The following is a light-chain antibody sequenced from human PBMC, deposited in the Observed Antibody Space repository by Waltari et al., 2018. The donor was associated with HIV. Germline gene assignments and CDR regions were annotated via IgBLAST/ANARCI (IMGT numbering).Light chain of an antibody. CDR3: CSYAGAYTVI. Sequence: QSALTQPRSVSGSPGQSVTISCTGTSSDVGAYDYVLRYKPHPGKAPKLIIYDVSQRPSGVPARFSGSKSVDTASLTIAGLQGEDEAEYYCCSYAGAYTVILGGGTKLTVL. CDR1: SSDVGAYDY. CDR2: DVS. V-gene: IGLV2-11*01. J-gene: IGLJ2*01.